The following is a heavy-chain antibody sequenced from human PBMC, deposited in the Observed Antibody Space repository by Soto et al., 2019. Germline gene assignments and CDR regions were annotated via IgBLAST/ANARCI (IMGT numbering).Heavy chain of an antibody. J-gene: IGHJ6*02. Sequence: SVKVSCKASGGTFSSYAISWVRQAPGQGLEWMGGIIPIFGTANYAQKFQGRVTITADESTSTAYMELRSLRSDDTAVYYCARGQDTAMVYGVYYYYGMDVWGQGTTVTVSS. CDR3: ARGQDTAMVYGVYYYYGMDV. CDR1: GGTFSSYA. CDR2: IIPIFGTA. D-gene: IGHD5-18*01. V-gene: IGHV1-69*13.